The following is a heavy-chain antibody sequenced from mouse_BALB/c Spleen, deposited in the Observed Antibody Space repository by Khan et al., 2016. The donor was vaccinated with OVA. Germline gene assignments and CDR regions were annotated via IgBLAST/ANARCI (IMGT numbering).Heavy chain of an antibody. CDR1: GYTFPNYW. CDR2: INPSTDYT. D-gene: IGHD1-1*01. V-gene: IGHV1-7*01. CDR3: TRLGYSYGSTFVY. Sequence: QVRLQQSGAELAKPGASVRMSCKASGYTFPNYWMHWVKQGPGQGLEWIGYINPSTDYTEYNQKFKDKATLTADKSSSTAYMQLSSLTSEDSVVYYCTRLGYSYGSTFVYWGQGTTLTVSS. J-gene: IGHJ2*01.